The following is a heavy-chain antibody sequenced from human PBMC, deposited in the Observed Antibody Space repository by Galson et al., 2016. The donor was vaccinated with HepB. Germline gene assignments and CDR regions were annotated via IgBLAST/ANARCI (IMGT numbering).Heavy chain of an antibody. D-gene: IGHD4-11*01. Sequence: SLRLSCAASGFTFSSYGMHWVRQAPGKGLEWVSVISYDGTKRYYADSVKGRFTISRDNSKNTLFLQMNSLRAEDTAVYYCAKDYTLHLTTVTQITDHWGQGTLVTVSS. V-gene: IGHV3-30*18. CDR3: AKDYTLHLTTVTQITDH. CDR1: GFTFSSYG. J-gene: IGHJ4*02. CDR2: ISYDGTKR.